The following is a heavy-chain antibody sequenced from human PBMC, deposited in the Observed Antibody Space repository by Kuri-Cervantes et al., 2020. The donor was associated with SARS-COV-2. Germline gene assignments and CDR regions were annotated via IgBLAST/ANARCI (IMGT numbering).Heavy chain of an antibody. V-gene: IGHV1-18*01. CDR3: ARYCGGKRPYFDY. CDR1: GYTFTSYG. J-gene: IGHJ4*02. CDR2: NSAYNGNT. D-gene: IGHD2-15*01. Sequence: ASVKVSCQASGYTFTSYGISWVRQATGQGREWMGWNSAYNGNTNYAQKLQGRVTMTKDTSTSTAYMELRSLRSDDTAVYYCARYCGGKRPYFDYWGQGTLVTVSS.